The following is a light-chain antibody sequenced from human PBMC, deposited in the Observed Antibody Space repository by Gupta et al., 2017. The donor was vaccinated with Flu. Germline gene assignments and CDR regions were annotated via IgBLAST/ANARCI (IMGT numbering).Light chain of an antibody. CDR3: AAGDDSLNVV. V-gene: IGLV1-44*01. J-gene: IGLJ2*01. CDR2: SDN. Sequence: VNWYQQLPGTAPVLLLHSDNVRPSGIPDRFSGSKSGTTATLAISGVQAEDEADYYCAAGDDSLNVVFGGGTKLTVL.